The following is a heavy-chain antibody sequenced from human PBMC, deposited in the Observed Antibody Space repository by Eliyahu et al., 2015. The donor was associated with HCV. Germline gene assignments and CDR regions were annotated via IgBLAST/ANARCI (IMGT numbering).Heavy chain of an antibody. J-gene: IGHJ4*02. V-gene: IGHV1-69*02. D-gene: IGHD3-3*01. CDR3: ASLGSHRVSVEMSGYYKS. CDR1: GGTFXSXT. CDR2: IIPILGIA. Sequence: QVQLVQSGAEVKKPGSSVKVSCKASGGTFXSXTISWVRQAPGQGLEWMGRIIPILGIANYAQKFQGRVTITADKSTSTAYMELSSLRSEDTAVYYCASLGSHRVSVEMSGYYKSWGQGTLVTVSS.